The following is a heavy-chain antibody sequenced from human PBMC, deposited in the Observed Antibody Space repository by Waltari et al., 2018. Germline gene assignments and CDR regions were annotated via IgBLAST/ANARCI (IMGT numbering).Heavy chain of an antibody. CDR1: GYPFTAFN. J-gene: IGHJ3*01. D-gene: IGHD3-10*01. CDR2: SNPDSGDT. V-gene: IGHV1-2*02. CDR3: ARPGDFAAFEF. Sequence: QVQLLQSGADVKNPGTSVKVSCKAFGYPFTAFNIHWVRQAPGQGLQWMGWSNPDSGDTKYVQKFEGRVTMTTDTSSNTVYMELNSLRSDDTAVYYCARPGDFAAFEFWGQGTTVIVSS.